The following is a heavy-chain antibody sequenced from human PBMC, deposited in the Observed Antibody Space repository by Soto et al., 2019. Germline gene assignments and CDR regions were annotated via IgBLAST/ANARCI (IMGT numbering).Heavy chain of an antibody. V-gene: IGHV3-30-3*01. D-gene: IGHD3-10*01. Sequence: QVQLVEFGGGVVQPGRSLRLSCAASGFTFSSYAMHWVRQAPGKGLEWVAVISYDGSNKYYADSVKGRFTISRDNSKNTLYLQMNCLRAEDTAVYYCARGSLWFDNNLLSDLGDYWGHETLVTVSS. J-gene: IGHJ4*01. CDR3: ARGSLWFDNNLLSDLGDY. CDR2: ISYDGSNK. CDR1: GFTFSSYA.